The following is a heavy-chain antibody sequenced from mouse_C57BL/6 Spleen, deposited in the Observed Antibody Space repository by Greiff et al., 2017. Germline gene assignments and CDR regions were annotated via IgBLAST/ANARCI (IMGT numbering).Heavy chain of an antibody. Sequence: QVQLQQPGAELVMPGASVKLSCKASGYTFTSYWMHWVKQRPGQGLEWIGEIDPSDSYTNYNQKFKGKSTLTVDKSSSTAYMQLSSLTSEDSAVYYCARGEVVAPYFDYWGQGTTLTVSS. V-gene: IGHV1-69*01. CDR2: IDPSDSYT. D-gene: IGHD1-1*01. CDR3: ARGEVVAPYFDY. CDR1: GYTFTSYW. J-gene: IGHJ2*01.